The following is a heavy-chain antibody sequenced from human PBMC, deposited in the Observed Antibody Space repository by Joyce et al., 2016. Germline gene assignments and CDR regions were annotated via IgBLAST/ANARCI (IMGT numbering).Heavy chain of an antibody. CDR3: STNTVLGDAFDI. V-gene: IGHV3-15*01. CDR1: GFTFSNTC. CDR2: IKSKTDGGTT. J-gene: IGHJ3*02. Sequence: VLLVESGGGLVKPGGSLRLSCAASGFTFSNTCMTWVRQAPGKGLEVVGRIKSKTDGGTTDYAAPVKGRFTISRDDSKKTLYLQMHGLKTEDTAVYYCSTNTVLGDAFDIWGQGTMVSVSS. D-gene: IGHD4-17*01.